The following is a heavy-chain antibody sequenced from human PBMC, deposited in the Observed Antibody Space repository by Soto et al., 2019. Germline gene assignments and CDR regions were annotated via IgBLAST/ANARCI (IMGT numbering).Heavy chain of an antibody. CDR3: AREDGAYYYDSSGPFDY. D-gene: IGHD3-22*01. CDR1: GFTFSSYW. J-gene: IGHJ4*02. Sequence: PGGSLRLSCAASGFTFSSYWMSWVRQAPGKGLEWVANIKQDGSEKYYVDSVKGRFTISRDNAKNSLYLQMNSLRAEDTAVSYCAREDGAYYYDSSGPFDYGGQGTLVTVSS. CDR2: IKQDGSEK. V-gene: IGHV3-7*01.